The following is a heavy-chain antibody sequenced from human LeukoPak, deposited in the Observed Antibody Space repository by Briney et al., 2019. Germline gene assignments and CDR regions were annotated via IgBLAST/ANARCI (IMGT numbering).Heavy chain of an antibody. D-gene: IGHD6-19*01. V-gene: IGHV4-31*03. Sequence: SETLSLTCTVSGGSISSGGYYWSWIRQHPGKGLEWIGYIYYSGSTYYNPSLKSRVTISVDTSKNQFSLKLSSVTAADTAVYYRARDAGYSSGWYVDYWGQGTLVTVSS. CDR3: ARDAGYSSGWYVDY. CDR1: GGSISSGGYY. J-gene: IGHJ4*02. CDR2: IYYSGST.